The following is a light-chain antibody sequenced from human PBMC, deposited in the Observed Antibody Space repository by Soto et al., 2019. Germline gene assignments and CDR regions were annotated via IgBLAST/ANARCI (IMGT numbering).Light chain of an antibody. CDR3: QQSYDTPYT. J-gene: IGKJ2*01. Sequence: DIQMTQSPSSLSASIGDRVSITCRASRSIYSYLNWYQQRPGEGPKVLIFAASSLQSGVPSRFSGSGSGTDFTRTIDSLQPDDFATYYCQQSYDTPYTFGQGTKLEVK. CDR2: AAS. CDR1: RSIYSY. V-gene: IGKV1-39*01.